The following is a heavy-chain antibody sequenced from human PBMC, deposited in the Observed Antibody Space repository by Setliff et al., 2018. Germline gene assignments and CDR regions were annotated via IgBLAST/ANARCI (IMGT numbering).Heavy chain of an antibody. D-gene: IGHD5-18*01. CDR1: GGSISSQD. CDR2: VYSSGIT. Sequence: SETLSLTCAVSGGSISSQDWSWIRQPPGKGLEWIGYVYSSGITNYNPSLKSRVTMSVDTSKNQFSLKLSSVTAADTAVYYCERETTAWGYVDTAMVTFIDQWGQGTLVTV. V-gene: IGHV4-59*11. J-gene: IGHJ4*02. CDR3: ERETTAWGYVDTAMVTFIDQ.